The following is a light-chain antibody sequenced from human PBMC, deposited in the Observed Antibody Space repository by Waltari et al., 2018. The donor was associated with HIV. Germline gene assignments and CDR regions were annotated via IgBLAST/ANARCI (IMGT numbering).Light chain of an antibody. Sequence: DIQMSQPPSSLSASVGDRVTITCRASRDISNDLAWYQQKSGEVPKLLMYAASALRSGVPSRFRGSGSGTDFSLTINGLQPEDVGSYYCQNYDSVPVAFGQGTRLEI. CDR3: QNYDSVPVA. CDR1: RDISND. J-gene: IGKJ5*01. V-gene: IGKV1-27*01. CDR2: AAS.